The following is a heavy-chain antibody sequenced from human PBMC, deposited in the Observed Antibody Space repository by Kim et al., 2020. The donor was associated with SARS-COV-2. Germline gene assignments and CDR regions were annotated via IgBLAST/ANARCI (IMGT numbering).Heavy chain of an antibody. D-gene: IGHD2-2*01. CDR1: GGSISSYY. CDR3: ARGRGDIVVVPAAKIYYYYGMDV. CDR2: IYTSGST. J-gene: IGHJ6*02. V-gene: IGHV4-4*07. Sequence: SETLSLTCTVSGGSISSYYWSWIRQPAGKGLEWIGRIYTSGSTNYNPSLKSRVTMSVDTSKNQFSLKLSSVTAADTAVYYCARGRGDIVVVPAAKIYYYYGMDVWGQGTTVTVSS.